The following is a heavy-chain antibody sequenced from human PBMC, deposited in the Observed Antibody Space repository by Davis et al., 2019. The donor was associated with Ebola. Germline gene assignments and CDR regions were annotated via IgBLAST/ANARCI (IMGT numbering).Heavy chain of an antibody. CDR3: ARGALYMVQGVIIAHYYYYGMDV. Sequence: SETLSLTCAVYAGSFSDYYWNWIRQPPGKGLEWIGEINHSGSTNYNPSLKSRVTISVDTSKNQFSLKLSSVTAADTAVYYCARGALYMVQGVIIAHYYYYGMDVWGQGTTVTVSS. D-gene: IGHD3-10*01. CDR1: AGSFSDYY. J-gene: IGHJ6*02. CDR2: INHSGST. V-gene: IGHV4-34*01.